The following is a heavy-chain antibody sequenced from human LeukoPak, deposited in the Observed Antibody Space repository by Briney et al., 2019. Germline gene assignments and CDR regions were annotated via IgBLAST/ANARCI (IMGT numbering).Heavy chain of an antibody. D-gene: IGHD2/OR15-2a*01. V-gene: IGHV1-3*01. CDR2: INAGNGNT. CDR3: ARDLFLPNWFDP. J-gene: IGHJ5*02. CDR1: GYTFTSYA. Sequence: ASVNVSCKASGYTFTSYAMHWVRQAPGQRLEWMGWINAGNGNTKYSQKFQGRVTITRDTSASTAYMELSSLRSEDTAVYYCARDLFLPNWFDPWGQGTLVTVSS.